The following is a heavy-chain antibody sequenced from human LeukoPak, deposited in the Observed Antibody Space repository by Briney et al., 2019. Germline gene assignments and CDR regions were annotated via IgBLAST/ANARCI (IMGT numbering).Heavy chain of an antibody. Sequence: GGSLSLSCAASGFTSDIYTIEWVRHAPGKGLEWVSLISCDGATTYYTDSVKCRFTIPRDSSKSSLDLQMNSLRTDITALYYCAIGKFGGGAWYEAWFDYWGQGTLVTVS. CDR2: ISCDGATT. V-gene: IGHV3-43*01. CDR1: GFTSDIYT. D-gene: IGHD6-19*01. J-gene: IGHJ4*02. CDR3: AIGKFGGGAWYEAWFDY.